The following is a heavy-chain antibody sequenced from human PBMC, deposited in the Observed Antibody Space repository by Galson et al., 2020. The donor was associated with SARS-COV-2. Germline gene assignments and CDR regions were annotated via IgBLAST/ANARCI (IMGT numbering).Heavy chain of an antibody. J-gene: IGHJ4*02. CDR2: ISVRNGDT. Sequence: ASVKVSCKASGYTFINYGISWVRQAPGQGLEWMGWISVRNGDTNYAQNLQRRVTMTTDTSTSTAYMELRSLRSDDTAVYYCARDPVYVGCLDYWGQGTRVSGS. CDR3: ARDPVYVGCLDY. D-gene: IGHD3-10*02. V-gene: IGHV1-18*04. CDR1: GYTFINYG.